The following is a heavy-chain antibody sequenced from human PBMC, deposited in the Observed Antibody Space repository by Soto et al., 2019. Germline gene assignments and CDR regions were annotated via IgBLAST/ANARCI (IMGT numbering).Heavy chain of an antibody. D-gene: IGHD1-26*01. CDR3: ATQEVGGSYVYTFGP. CDR2: IYYSGST. J-gene: IGHJ5*02. CDR1: GSSITSSSYY. V-gene: IGHV4-39*01. Sequence: SKTLSLTCTVSGSSITSSSYYWGWIRQPPGKGLEWIGSIYYSGSTYYNPSLKSRVTISVDTSKNQFSLKLSSVTAADTAVYYCATQEVGGSYVYTFGPWGQGTLVTVSS.